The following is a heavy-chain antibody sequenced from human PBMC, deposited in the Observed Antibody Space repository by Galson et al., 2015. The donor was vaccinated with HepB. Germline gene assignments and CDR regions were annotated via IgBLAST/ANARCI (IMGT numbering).Heavy chain of an antibody. V-gene: IGHV3-74*01. D-gene: IGHD3-22*01. Sequence: SLRLSCAASGFTFSSYRMHWVRQAPGKGLVWVSRINSDGSSTSYADSVKGRFTISRDNAKNTLYLQMNSLRAEDTAVYYCARTRITMIVVGLDAFDIWGQGTMVTVSS. CDR1: GFTFSSYR. CDR3: ARTRITMIVVGLDAFDI. J-gene: IGHJ3*02. CDR2: INSDGSST.